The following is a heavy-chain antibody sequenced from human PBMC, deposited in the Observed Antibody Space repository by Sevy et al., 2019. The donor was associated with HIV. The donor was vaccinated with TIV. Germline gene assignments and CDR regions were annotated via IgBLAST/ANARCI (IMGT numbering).Heavy chain of an antibody. CDR3: TRDCSSTTCLWGLDV. CDR1: GFTFSSYW. CDR2: IKTDGSEK. D-gene: IGHD2-2*01. V-gene: IGHV3-7*03. J-gene: IGHJ6*02. Sequence: GGSLRLSCAASGFTFSSYWMSWVRQAPGKGLEWVAHIKTDGSEKYYVDSVKGRFTISRDNAKNALYLQMNSLRVEDTAIYYCTRDCSSTTCLWGLDVWGQGTKVTVSS.